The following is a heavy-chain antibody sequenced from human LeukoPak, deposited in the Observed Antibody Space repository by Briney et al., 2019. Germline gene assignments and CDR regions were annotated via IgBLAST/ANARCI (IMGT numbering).Heavy chain of an antibody. CDR3: AKESDYYGSGSPIDP. J-gene: IGHJ5*02. Sequence: GGSLRLSCAASGFTFSNFGMHWVRQAPGKGLEWVAVISYDGSNKYYADSVKGRFTISRDNSKNTLYLQMNSLRAEDTAVYYCAKESDYYGSGSPIDPWGQGTLVTVSS. CDR1: GFTFSNFG. V-gene: IGHV3-30*18. CDR2: ISYDGSNK. D-gene: IGHD3-10*01.